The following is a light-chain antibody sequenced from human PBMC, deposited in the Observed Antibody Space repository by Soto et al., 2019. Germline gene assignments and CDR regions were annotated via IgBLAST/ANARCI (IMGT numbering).Light chain of an antibody. Sequence: DIVMTQSPLSLPVTRGEPASISCRSSQSLLHSNGYNYLDWYLQKPGQSPQVLIYMGSNRASGVPDRFSGSGSGTGFTLKISRVEAEDVGVYYCMQALQTPLTFGGGTKVEIK. V-gene: IGKV2-28*01. CDR1: QSLLHSNGYNY. J-gene: IGKJ4*01. CDR3: MQALQTPLT. CDR2: MGS.